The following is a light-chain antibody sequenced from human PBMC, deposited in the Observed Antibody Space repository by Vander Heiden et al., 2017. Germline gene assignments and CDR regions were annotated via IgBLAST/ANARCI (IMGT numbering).Light chain of an antibody. Sequence: DIVMTQSPLSLPVTPGEPASISCRSSQSLLHSNGYNYLDWYLQKPGQSPQVLIYLGSNRASGVPDRFSGSGSGTDFTLKISRVEAEDVGVYYCMQALQTPLTFGVGTKVEIK. CDR2: LGS. J-gene: IGKJ4*01. CDR1: QSLLHSNGYNY. V-gene: IGKV2-28*01. CDR3: MQALQTPLT.